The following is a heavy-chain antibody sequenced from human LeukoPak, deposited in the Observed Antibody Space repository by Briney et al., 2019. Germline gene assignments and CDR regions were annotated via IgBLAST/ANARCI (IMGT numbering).Heavy chain of an antibody. CDR2: IWYDGSNK. Sequence: GGSLRLSCAASGSTFSSYGMPWVRQAPGKGLEWVAVIWYDGSNKYYADSVKGRFTISRDNSKNTLYLQMNSLRAEDTAVYYCAKDPRATVVTGYFDYWGQGTLVTVSS. CDR3: AKDPRATVVTGYFDY. J-gene: IGHJ4*02. V-gene: IGHV3-33*06. D-gene: IGHD4-17*01. CDR1: GSTFSSYG.